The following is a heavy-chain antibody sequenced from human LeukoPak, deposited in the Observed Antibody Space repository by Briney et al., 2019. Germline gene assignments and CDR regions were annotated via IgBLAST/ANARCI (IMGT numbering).Heavy chain of an antibody. D-gene: IGHD2-15*01. V-gene: IGHV3-23*01. CDR3: ARMVDYFDY. J-gene: IGHJ4*02. CDR2: ISGSGGST. Sequence: GGSLRLSCAASGFTFSSYAMSWVRQAPGKGLEWVSAISGSGGSTSYAQKFQGRVTMTRDTSTSTVYMELSSLRSEDTAVYYCARMVDYFDYWGQGTLVTVSS. CDR1: GFTFSSYA.